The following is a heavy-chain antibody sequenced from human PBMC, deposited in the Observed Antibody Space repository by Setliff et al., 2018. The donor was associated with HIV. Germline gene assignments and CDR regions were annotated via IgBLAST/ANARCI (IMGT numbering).Heavy chain of an antibody. V-gene: IGHV4-59*08. CDR1: GDSISHYY. CDR3: ARQTGLRGYYGSNSLYYFDY. CDR2: IFTSATT. D-gene: IGHD3-10*01. J-gene: IGHJ4*02. Sequence: LSLTCSVSGDSISHYYWSWIRQPPGKGLEWIGDIFTSATTNFNYNPSPKSRVTMSIDTSKNQFSLILSPVTAADTAVYYCARQTGLRGYYGSNSLYYFDYWGKGMLVTVSS.